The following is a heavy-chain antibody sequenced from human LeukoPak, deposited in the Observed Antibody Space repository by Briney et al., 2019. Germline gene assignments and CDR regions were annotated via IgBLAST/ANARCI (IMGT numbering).Heavy chain of an antibody. J-gene: IGHJ4*02. CDR2: INQDGSQK. CDR1: GFTFSSYW. V-gene: IGHV3-7*01. Sequence: PGGSLRLSCAASGFTFSSYWMTWVRQAPGKGLEWVANINQDGSQKYYVDSVKGRFTISRDNAQNPLYLQMNSLRAEDTAVYYCAREKTMVVTPGGPFFDYWGQGTLVTVSS. CDR3: AREKTMVVTPGGPFFDY. D-gene: IGHD4-23*01.